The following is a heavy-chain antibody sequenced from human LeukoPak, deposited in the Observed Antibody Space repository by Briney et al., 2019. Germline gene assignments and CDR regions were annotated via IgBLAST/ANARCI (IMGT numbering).Heavy chain of an antibody. CDR2: IYYSGST. V-gene: IGHV4-59*01. CDR3: ARAYRGYSYGPDY. D-gene: IGHD5-18*01. CDR1: GGSISSYY. Sequence: PSETLSLTCTVSGGSISSYYWSWIRQPPGKGLEWIGYIYYSGSTNYNPSLKSRVTISVDTSKNQFSLKLSSVTAADTAMYYCARAYRGYSYGPDYWGQGTLVTVSS. J-gene: IGHJ4*02.